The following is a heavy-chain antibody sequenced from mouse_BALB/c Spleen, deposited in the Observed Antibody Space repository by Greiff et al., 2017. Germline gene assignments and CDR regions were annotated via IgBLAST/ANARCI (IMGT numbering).Heavy chain of an antibody. CDR2: ISYSGST. J-gene: IGHJ4*01. Sequence: EVQLQESGPGLVKPSQSLSLTCTVTGYSITSDYAWNWIRQFPGNKLEWMGYISYSGSTSYNPSLKSRISITRDTSKNQFFLQLNSVTTEDTATYYCARYDYDDGDYYAMDYWGQGTSVTVSS. CDR1: GYSITSDYA. D-gene: IGHD2-4*01. CDR3: ARYDYDDGDYYAMDY. V-gene: IGHV3-2*02.